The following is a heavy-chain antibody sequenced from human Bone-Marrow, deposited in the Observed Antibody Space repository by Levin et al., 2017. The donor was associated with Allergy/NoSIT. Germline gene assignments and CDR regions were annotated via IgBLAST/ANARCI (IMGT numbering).Heavy chain of an antibody. CDR1: GDTFSNSA. V-gene: IGHV1-69*06. D-gene: IGHD2-8*01. J-gene: IGHJ4*02. CDR2: IIPLFGTT. Sequence: SVKASCKTSGDTFSNSAISWVRQAPGQGLEWVGGIIPLFGTTNYAQKFQDRVTITADISTSTAYMEFSSLTSEDTAVYYCARAPSPLYVDYWGQGTLVTVSS. CDR3: ARAPSPLYVDY.